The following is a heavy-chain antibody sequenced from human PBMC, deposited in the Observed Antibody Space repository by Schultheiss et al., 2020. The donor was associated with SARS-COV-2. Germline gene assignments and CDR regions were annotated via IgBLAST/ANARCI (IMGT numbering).Heavy chain of an antibody. D-gene: IGHD6-13*01. V-gene: IGHV4-34*01. CDR3: ARVSQQQLVWAFDI. Sequence: GSLRLSCAVYGGSFSGYYWSWIRQPPGKGLEWIGEINHSGSTNYNPSLKSRVTISVDTSKNQFSLKLSSVTAADTAVYYCARVSQQQLVWAFDIWGQGTMVTVAS. J-gene: IGHJ3*02. CDR1: GGSFSGYY. CDR2: INHSGST.